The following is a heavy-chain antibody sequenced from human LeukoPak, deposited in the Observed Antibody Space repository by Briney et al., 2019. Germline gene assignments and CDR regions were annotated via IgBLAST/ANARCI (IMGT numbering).Heavy chain of an antibody. J-gene: IGHJ1*01. CDR1: GYTLSDNY. CDR3: ARSQFRTTNSGAWGFQP. CDR2: INPSNGET. D-gene: IGHD3-16*01. V-gene: IGHV1-2*07. Sequence: ASVKVSCKASGYTLSDNYLHWVRQAPGQRFEWMAWINPSNGETKFAPRFQGRVTMTRDTSISTAYMELSSLRPDDTAVCYCARSQFRTTNSGAWGFQPWGQGTLVTVSS.